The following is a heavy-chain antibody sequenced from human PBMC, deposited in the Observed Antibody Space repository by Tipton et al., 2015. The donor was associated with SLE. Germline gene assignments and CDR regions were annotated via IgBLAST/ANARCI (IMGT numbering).Heavy chain of an antibody. CDR3: ARHPVYYDSRSGAFDI. V-gene: IGHV4-39*01. CDR1: GGSISGSNYY. Sequence: TLSLTCTVSGGSISGSNYYWGWIRQPPGKGLEWIGSIYYSGSTYCNPSLKSRVTISVDTSKNHFSLKVSSVTAADTAVYYCARHPVYYDSRSGAFDIWGQGTMVTVSS. CDR2: IYYSGST. D-gene: IGHD3-22*01. J-gene: IGHJ3*02.